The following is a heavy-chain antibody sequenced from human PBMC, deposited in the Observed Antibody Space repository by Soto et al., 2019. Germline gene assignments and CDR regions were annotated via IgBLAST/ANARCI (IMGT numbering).Heavy chain of an antibody. D-gene: IGHD3-22*01. CDR3: ARADDSSGYCFDP. Sequence: QVQLQESGPGLVKPSQTLSLTCTVSGGSISSGGYYWSWIRQHPGKGLEWIGYIYYSGSTYYNPSLKRRVTISVDTSKNQFSLKLSSVTAADTAVYYCARADDSSGYCFDPWGQGTLVTVSS. J-gene: IGHJ5*02. V-gene: IGHV4-31*03. CDR2: IYYSGST. CDR1: GGSISSGGYY.